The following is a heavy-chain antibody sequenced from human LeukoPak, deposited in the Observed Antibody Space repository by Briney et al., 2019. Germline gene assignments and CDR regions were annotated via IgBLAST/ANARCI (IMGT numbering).Heavy chain of an antibody. CDR1: GLTVSSNY. J-gene: IGHJ6*02. CDR3: ARDAVDTANAV. D-gene: IGHD5-18*01. V-gene: IGHV3-74*01. CDR2: INSDGSIT. Sequence: PGGSLRLSCAASGLTVSSNYMNWVRQAPGKGLVWVSHINSDGSITSYADSVKGRFTISRDNAKNTLYLQMNSLRAEDTAVYYCARDAVDTANAVWGQGTTVTVSS.